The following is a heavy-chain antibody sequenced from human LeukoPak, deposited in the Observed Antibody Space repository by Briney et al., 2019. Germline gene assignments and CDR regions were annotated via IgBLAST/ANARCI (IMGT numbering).Heavy chain of an antibody. D-gene: IGHD3-10*01. Sequence: SETLSLTCTVSGDSISHYYWSWIRQPPGKGLEWIGYVSYSGSTNYNPSLKSRVTISVDKSKNQFSLKLSSVTAADTAVYYCARVGPGAGSFDYWGQGTLVTVSS. CDR2: VSYSGST. CDR1: GDSISHYY. CDR3: ARVGPGAGSFDY. V-gene: IGHV4-59*12. J-gene: IGHJ4*02.